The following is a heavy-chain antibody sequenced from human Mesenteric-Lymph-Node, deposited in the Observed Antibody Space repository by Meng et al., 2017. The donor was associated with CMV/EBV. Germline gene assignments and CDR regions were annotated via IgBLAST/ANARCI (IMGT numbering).Heavy chain of an antibody. D-gene: IGHD2-8*01. V-gene: IGHV3-21*01. CDR2: ISSSSSYI. Sequence: GESLKISCAASGFTFSSYSVNWVRQAPGKGLEWVSSISSSSSYIYYADSVKGRFTISRDNAKNSLYLQMNSLRAEDTAVYYCARDGYCTNGVCLDAFDIWGQGTMVTVSS. J-gene: IGHJ3*02. CDR1: GFTFSSYS. CDR3: ARDGYCTNGVCLDAFDI.